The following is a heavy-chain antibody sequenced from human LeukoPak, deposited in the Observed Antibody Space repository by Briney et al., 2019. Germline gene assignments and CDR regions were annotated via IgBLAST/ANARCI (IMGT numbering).Heavy chain of an antibody. D-gene: IGHD2-8*01. Sequence: PGGSLRLSCAASGFSFSSYGMYWVRQAPGKGLEWVAFIRYDGSNKYYADSVKGRFTISRDNSKSTLSLQMNSLRAEDTAVYYCAKEMGVVLMVYALDYWGQGNLVTVSS. CDR2: IRYDGSNK. CDR3: AKEMGVVLMVYALDY. CDR1: GFSFSSYG. J-gene: IGHJ4*02. V-gene: IGHV3-30*02.